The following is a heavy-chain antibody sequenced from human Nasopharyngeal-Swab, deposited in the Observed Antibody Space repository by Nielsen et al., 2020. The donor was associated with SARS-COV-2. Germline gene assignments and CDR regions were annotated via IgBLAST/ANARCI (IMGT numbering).Heavy chain of an antibody. J-gene: IGHJ6*02. CDR2: IYYSGST. CDR3: ARVWDSGSWDYYYGMDV. CDR1: GGSISSYY. D-gene: IGHD3-10*01. Sequence: SETLSLTCTVSGGSISSYYWSWVRQPPVKGLEWIGSIYYSGSTNYNPSLRSRVTISVDTSKNQISLKLSSVTAADTAVYYCARVWDSGSWDYYYGMDVWGQGTTVTVSS. V-gene: IGHV4-59*01.